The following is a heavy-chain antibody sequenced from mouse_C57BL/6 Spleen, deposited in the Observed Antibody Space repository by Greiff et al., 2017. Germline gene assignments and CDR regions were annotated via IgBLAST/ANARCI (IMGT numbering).Heavy chain of an antibody. CDR1: GYTFTSYW. Sequence: QVHVKQPGAELVRPGSSVKLSCKASGYTFTSYWMHWVKQRPIQGLEWIGNIDPSDSETHYNQKFKDKATLTVDKSSSTAYMQLSSLTSEDSAVYYCARNYDGYFDYWGQGTTLTVSS. V-gene: IGHV1-52*01. D-gene: IGHD1-1*01. CDR3: ARNYDGYFDY. CDR2: IDPSDSET. J-gene: IGHJ2*01.